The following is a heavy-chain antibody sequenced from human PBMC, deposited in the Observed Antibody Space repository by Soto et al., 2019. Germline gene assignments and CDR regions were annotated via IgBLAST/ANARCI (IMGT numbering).Heavy chain of an antibody. CDR3: ASVAAKYYYYGMDV. Sequence: QVQLVQSGAEVKKPGSSVKVSCKASGGTFSSYAINWVRQAPGQGLEWMGGIIPIFGTADYAQKFQGRVTITADEPTTTVYMQLSSLRSEDTAVYYLASVAAKYYYYGMDVWGQGTTVTVSS. D-gene: IGHD1-26*01. CDR2: IIPIFGTA. J-gene: IGHJ6*02. V-gene: IGHV1-69*12. CDR1: GGTFSSYA.